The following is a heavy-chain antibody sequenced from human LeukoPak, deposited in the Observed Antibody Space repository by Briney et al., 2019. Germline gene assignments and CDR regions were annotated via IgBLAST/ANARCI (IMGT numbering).Heavy chain of an antibody. CDR2: IDHSGST. Sequence: PSETLSLTCTVSGYSISSGYYWGWIRQPPGKGLEWTGSIDHSGSTYYNPSLKSRITISVDTSTNQFSLKLSSVTAADTAVYYCARAVVGATGPLYWGQGTLVTVSS. D-gene: IGHD1-26*01. CDR3: ARAVVGATGPLY. V-gene: IGHV4-38-2*02. CDR1: GYSISSGYY. J-gene: IGHJ4*02.